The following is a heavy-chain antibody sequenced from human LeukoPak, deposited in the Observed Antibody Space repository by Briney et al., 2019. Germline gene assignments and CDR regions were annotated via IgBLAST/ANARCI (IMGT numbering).Heavy chain of an antibody. CDR1: GYTFTSYG. V-gene: IGHV1-18*01. J-gene: IGHJ6*03. D-gene: IGHD3-3*01. CDR2: ISAYNGNT. Sequence: GASVKVSCKASGYTFTSYGISWVRQAPGQGLEWMGWISAYNGNTNYAQKLQGRVTMTTDTSTSTAYMELRSLRSDDTAVYYCARDLRITIFGVVNYYYYMDVWGKGTTVTVSS. CDR3: ARDLRITIFGVVNYYYYMDV.